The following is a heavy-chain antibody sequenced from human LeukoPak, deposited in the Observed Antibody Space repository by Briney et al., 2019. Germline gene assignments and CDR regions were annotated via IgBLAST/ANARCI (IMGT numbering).Heavy chain of an antibody. Sequence: PSETLSLTCAVSGGSISSSNWWSWVRQPPGKGLEWIGEIYHSGSTNYNPSLKSRVTISVDKSKNQFSLKLSSVTAADTAVYYCARENRGAAAGKFDYWGQGTLVTVSS. D-gene: IGHD6-13*01. CDR2: IYHSGST. V-gene: IGHV4-4*02. J-gene: IGHJ4*02. CDR1: GGSISSSNW. CDR3: ARENRGAAAGKFDY.